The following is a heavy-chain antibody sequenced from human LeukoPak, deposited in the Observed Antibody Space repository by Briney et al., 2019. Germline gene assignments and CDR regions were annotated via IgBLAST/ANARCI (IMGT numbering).Heavy chain of an antibody. J-gene: IGHJ4*02. CDR3: ASGAVAGLAY. CDR2: TYYRSKWYN. D-gene: IGHD6-19*01. CDR1: GDNVSSNSAA. Sequence: SQTLSLTCAISGDNVSSNSAAWNWIRQSPSRGLEWLGRTYYRSKWYNDYAISVKSRMTINPDTSKNQFSLQLSSVTPEDTAVYYCASGAVAGLAYWGQGTLVSVSS. V-gene: IGHV6-1*01.